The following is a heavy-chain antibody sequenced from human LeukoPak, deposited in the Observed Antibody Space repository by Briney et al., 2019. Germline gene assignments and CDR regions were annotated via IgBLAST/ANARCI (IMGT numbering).Heavy chain of an antibody. CDR2: INSYGSIT. Sequence: PGGSLRLSCGASGFTFSNYWMHWVRQAPGKGLVWVSHINSYGSITTYADSVKGRFTISRDNAKNTLYLQMNSLRAEDTAVYYCARGNYLDYWGQGTLVTVSS. CDR1: GFTFSNYW. CDR3: ARGNYLDY. V-gene: IGHV3-74*01. J-gene: IGHJ4*02.